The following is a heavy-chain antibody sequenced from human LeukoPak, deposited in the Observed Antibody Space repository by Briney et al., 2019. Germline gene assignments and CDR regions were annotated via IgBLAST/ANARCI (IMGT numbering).Heavy chain of an antibody. Sequence: ASVKVSCKASGYTFTSYDINWVRQATGQGLEWMGWMNPNSGNTGYAQKFQGRVTMTRNTSISTAYMELSRLRSEDRAVYYCARVGPFFEADYWGQGTLVTVSS. V-gene: IGHV1-8*01. CDR1: GYTFTSYD. J-gene: IGHJ4*02. CDR3: ARVGPFFEADY. CDR2: MNPNSGNT.